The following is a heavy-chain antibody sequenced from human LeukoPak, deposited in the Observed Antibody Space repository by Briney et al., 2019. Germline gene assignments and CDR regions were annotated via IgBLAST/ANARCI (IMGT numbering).Heavy chain of an antibody. Sequence: PGGSLRLSCAASGFTFSSYAMHWVRQAPGKGLEWVAVISYDGSNKYYADSVKGRFTISRDNSKNTLYLQMNSLRAEDTAVYYYARDTRGFLEWLLYYWGQGTLVTVSS. CDR2: ISYDGSNK. D-gene: IGHD3-3*01. CDR3: ARDTRGFLEWLLYY. J-gene: IGHJ4*02. CDR1: GFTFSSYA. V-gene: IGHV3-30-3*01.